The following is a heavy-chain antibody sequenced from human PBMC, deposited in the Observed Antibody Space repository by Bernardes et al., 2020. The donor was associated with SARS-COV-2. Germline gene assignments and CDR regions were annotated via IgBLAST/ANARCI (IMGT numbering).Heavy chain of an antibody. CDR3: AREIAVAGRGDAFDI. CDR1: GFTVSSNY. D-gene: IGHD6-19*01. V-gene: IGHV3-53*01. Sequence: GGSLRLSCAASGFTVSSNYMSWFRQAPGKGLEWFSVIYSGGSTYYADSVKGRFTISRDNSKNTRYLQMNSLRAEDTAVYYCAREIAVAGRGDAFDIWGQGTMVTDSS. J-gene: IGHJ3*02. CDR2: IYSGGST.